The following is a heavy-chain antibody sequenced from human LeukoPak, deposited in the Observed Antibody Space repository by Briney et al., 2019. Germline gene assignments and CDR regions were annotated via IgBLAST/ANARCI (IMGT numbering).Heavy chain of an antibody. CDR1: GYSISSGYY. V-gene: IGHV4-38-2*02. J-gene: IGHJ4*02. Sequence: SETLSLTCSVSGYSISSGYYWGWIRQPPGKGLEWIGSIYHSGSTYYNPSLKSRVTISVDMSKNQFSLKLTSVTAADTAVYYCATSPRITIFWSDFDYWGQGTLVTVSS. D-gene: IGHD3-3*01. CDR3: ATSPRITIFWSDFDY. CDR2: IYHSGST.